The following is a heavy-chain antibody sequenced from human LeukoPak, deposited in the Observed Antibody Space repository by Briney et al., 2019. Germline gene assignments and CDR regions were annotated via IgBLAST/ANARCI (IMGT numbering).Heavy chain of an antibody. D-gene: IGHD3-10*01. CDR2: MNPNSGNT. Sequence: GASVKVSCKASGYTFTSYDINWVRQATGQGLEWMGWMNPNSGNTGYAQKFQGRVTMTRNTSISTAYMELSSLRSEDTAVYYCARVGATLWFGELSDAFDIWGQGTLVTISS. J-gene: IGHJ3*02. V-gene: IGHV1-8*01. CDR3: ARVGATLWFGELSDAFDI. CDR1: GYTFTSYD.